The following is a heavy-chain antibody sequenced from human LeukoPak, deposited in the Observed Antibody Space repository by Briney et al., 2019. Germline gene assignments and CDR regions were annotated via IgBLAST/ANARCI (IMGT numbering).Heavy chain of an antibody. D-gene: IGHD3-3*01. CDR1: GGSISYYY. V-gene: IGHV4-59*08. CDR2: IYYTGRT. Sequence: SETLSLTCTVSGGSISYYYWTWLRQSPGKGLEWIGQIYYTGRTYYNPSLKSRVTISVDTSKNQFSLKLSSVTAADTAVYYCARARITIFGVVSGAFDPWGQGTLVTVSS. CDR3: ARARITIFGVVSGAFDP. J-gene: IGHJ5*02.